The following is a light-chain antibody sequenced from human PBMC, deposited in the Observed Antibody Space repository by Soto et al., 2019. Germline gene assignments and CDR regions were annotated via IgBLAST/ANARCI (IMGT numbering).Light chain of an antibody. CDR1: QSVSNNY. Sequence: EIVLTQSPGTLSLSPGERATLSCRASQSVSNNYVTWYQQKPGQAPRLLIYGASSRATDIPDRFSGSGSGTDFTLSISRLEPEDFAVYYCQQYGSSAWTFGQGTKVDI. CDR2: GAS. CDR3: QQYGSSAWT. J-gene: IGKJ1*01. V-gene: IGKV3-20*01.